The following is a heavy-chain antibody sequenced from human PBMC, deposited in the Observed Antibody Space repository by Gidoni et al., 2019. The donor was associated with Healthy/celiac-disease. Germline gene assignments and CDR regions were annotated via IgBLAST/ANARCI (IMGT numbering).Heavy chain of an antibody. Sequence: QVQLVESGGGVVQRGRTLRLSCAASGFTFSSYAMHWVRQAPGKGLEWVAVISYDGSNKYYADSVKGRFTISRDNSKNTLYLQMNSLRAEDTAVYYCARVGVRGVPYYYGMDVWGQGTTVTVSS. D-gene: IGHD3-10*01. V-gene: IGHV3-30*04. CDR3: ARVGVRGVPYYYGMDV. J-gene: IGHJ6*02. CDR1: GFTFSSYA. CDR2: ISYDGSNK.